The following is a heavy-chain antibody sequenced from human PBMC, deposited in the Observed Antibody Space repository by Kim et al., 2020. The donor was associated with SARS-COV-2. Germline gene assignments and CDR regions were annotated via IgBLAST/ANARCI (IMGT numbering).Heavy chain of an antibody. J-gene: IGHJ4*02. V-gene: IGHV3-21*01. CDR3: ARTVLINYDFWSGYYYDPGY. CDR1: GFTFSSYS. D-gene: IGHD3-3*01. CDR2: ISSSSSYI. Sequence: GGSLRLSCAASGFTFSSYSMNWVRQAPGKGLEWVSSISSSSSYIYYADSVKGRFTISRDNAKNSLYLQMNSLRAEDTAVYYCARTVLINYDFWSGYYYDPGYWGQGTLVTVSS.